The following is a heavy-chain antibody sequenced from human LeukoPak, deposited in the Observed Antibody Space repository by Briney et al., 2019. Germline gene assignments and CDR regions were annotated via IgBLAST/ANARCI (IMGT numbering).Heavy chain of an antibody. CDR3: TRGSIAYYYMDV. CDR1: GGSISSYY. D-gene: IGHD3-22*01. Sequence: SETLSLTCTVSGGSISSYYWSWIRQPPGKGLEWIGYIYYSGSTNYNPSLMSRVTISVDTSKNQFSLKLSSVTAADTAVYYCTRGSIAYYYMDVWGKGTTVTISS. CDR2: IYYSGST. V-gene: IGHV4-59*01. J-gene: IGHJ6*03.